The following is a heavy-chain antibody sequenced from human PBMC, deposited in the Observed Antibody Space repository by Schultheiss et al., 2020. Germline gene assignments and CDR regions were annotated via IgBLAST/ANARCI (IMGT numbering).Heavy chain of an antibody. V-gene: IGHV4-4*02. CDR2: IHHSGTA. CDR3: ARLLTAKIDY. Sequence: SETLSLTCAVSGDSISSGYWWTWVRHPPGKRLEWIGEIHHSGTANYNPSLKSRVSISADTSKNQFSLKLSSVTAADTAVYYCARLLTAKIDYWGQGTLVTVSS. CDR1: GDSISSGYW. J-gene: IGHJ4*02. D-gene: IGHD4/OR15-4a*01.